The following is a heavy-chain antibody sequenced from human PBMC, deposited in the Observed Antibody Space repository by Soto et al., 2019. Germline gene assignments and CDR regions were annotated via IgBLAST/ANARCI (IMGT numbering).Heavy chain of an antibody. CDR1: GGSFSGYY. D-gene: IGHD1-1*01. J-gene: IGHJ6*02. CDR3: ARDMGTYYYAMDV. Sequence: SETLSLTCAVYGGSFSGYYWSWIRQPPGKGLEWIGEINHSESTKYNPSLKSRVTISGDTSKNQFSPKLSSVTAADTAVYYCARDMGTYYYAMDVWGQGTTVTVSS. CDR2: INHSEST. V-gene: IGHV4-34*01.